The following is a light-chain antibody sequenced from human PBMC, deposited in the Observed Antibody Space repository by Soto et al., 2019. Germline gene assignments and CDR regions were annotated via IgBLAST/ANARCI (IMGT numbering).Light chain of an antibody. CDR1: QSVLYSSNNKNY. J-gene: IGKJ2*01. CDR3: QQYESTPPT. V-gene: IGKV4-1*01. Sequence: DIVMTQSPDSLAVSLGERATINCKSSQSVLYSSNNKNYLAWYQQRPGQPPTLLIYWASTRESGVPDRFSGSGSGTDFTLPITSLQAEDVAVYYCQQYESTPPTFGQGTKLEIK. CDR2: WAS.